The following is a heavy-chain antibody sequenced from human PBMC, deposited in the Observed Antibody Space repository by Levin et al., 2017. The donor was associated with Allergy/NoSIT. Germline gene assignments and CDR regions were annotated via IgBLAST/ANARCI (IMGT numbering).Heavy chain of an antibody. D-gene: IGHD2-15*01. CDR1: GFTFSNFA. CDR3: PKGDKKQRGMDDS. CDR2: ISGSGDST. Sequence: GGSLRLSCAASGFTFSNFAMSWVRQAPGKGLEWVSGISGSGDSTYYADSVKGRFTISRDNSKNTLYLQMNSLRAEDTAVYYCPKGDKKQRGMDDSWGPGTVVTVSS. V-gene: IGHV3-23*01. J-gene: IGHJ3*02.